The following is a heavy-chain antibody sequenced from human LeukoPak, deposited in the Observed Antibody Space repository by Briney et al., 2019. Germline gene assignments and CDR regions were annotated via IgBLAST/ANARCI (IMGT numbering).Heavy chain of an antibody. CDR2: INHSGST. CDR3: ARSITMVRGVTIRPHWFDP. CDR1: GGSFSGYY. V-gene: IGHV4-34*01. Sequence: SETLSLTCAVYGGSFSGYYWSWIRQPPGKGLEWIGEINHSGSTNYNPSLKSRVTISVDTSKNQFSLKLSSVTAADTAVYYCARSITMVRGVTIRPHWFDPWGQGTLVTVSS. D-gene: IGHD3-10*01. J-gene: IGHJ5*02.